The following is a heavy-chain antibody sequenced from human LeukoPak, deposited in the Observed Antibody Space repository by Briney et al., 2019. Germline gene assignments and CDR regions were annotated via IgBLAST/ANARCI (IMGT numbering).Heavy chain of an antibody. V-gene: IGHV4-59*01. CDR1: GGSMSGYY. Sequence: SETLSLTCTVSGGSMSGYYWGWIRQLPGKGLEWIGYIFYSGSTTHNPSLKSRVTISVDTPKNQFSLKLSSVTAADTAVYYCARDKQPGDYWGQGTLVTVSS. D-gene: IGHD5-18*01. CDR3: ARDKQPGDY. CDR2: IFYSGST. J-gene: IGHJ4*02.